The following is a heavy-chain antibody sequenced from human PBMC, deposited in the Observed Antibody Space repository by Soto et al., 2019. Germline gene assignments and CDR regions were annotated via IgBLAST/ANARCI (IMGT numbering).Heavy chain of an antibody. CDR3: AKDRDRIAARPASGMDV. Sequence: EVQLLESGGGLVQPGGSLRLSCAASGFTFSSYAMSWVRQAPGKGLEWVSAISGSGGSTYYADSVKGRFTISRDNSKNTLFLQMNSLRAEDTAVYYCAKDRDRIAARPASGMDVWGQGTTVTVSS. D-gene: IGHD6-6*01. CDR1: GFTFSSYA. J-gene: IGHJ6*02. V-gene: IGHV3-23*01. CDR2: ISGSGGST.